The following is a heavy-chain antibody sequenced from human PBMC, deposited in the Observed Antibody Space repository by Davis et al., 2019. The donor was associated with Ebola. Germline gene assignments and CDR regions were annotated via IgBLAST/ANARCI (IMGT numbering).Heavy chain of an antibody. CDR3: ARGRGLQLWFRLDY. V-gene: IGHV4-61*08. CDR1: GGFVSSGGYS. D-gene: IGHD5-18*01. CDR2: YYYTGST. J-gene: IGHJ4*02. Sequence: SETLSLTCAVSGGFVSSGGYSWSWIRQPPGKGLEWIGYYYYTGSTYYNPSLKSRVTISVDTSKNQFSLKLSSVTAADTAVYYCARGRGLQLWFRLDYWGQGTLVTVSS.